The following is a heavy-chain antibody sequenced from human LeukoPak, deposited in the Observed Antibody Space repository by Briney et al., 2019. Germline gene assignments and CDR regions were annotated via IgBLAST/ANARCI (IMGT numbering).Heavy chain of an antibody. V-gene: IGHV3-7*01. CDR3: ARDSMIVVVPDAFDI. Sequence: PGGSLRLSCAASGFTFSSYWMSWVRQAPGKGLEWVANIKQDGSEKYYVDSVKGRFTISRDNAKNSLYLQMNSLRAEDTAVYYCARDSMIVVVPDAFDIWGQGTMVTVSS. D-gene: IGHD3-22*01. CDR2: IKQDGSEK. CDR1: GFTFSSYW. J-gene: IGHJ3*02.